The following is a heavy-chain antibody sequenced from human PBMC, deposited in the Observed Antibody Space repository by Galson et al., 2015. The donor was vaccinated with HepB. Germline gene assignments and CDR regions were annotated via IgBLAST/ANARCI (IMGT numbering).Heavy chain of an antibody. D-gene: IGHD2-15*01. J-gene: IGHJ4*02. CDR2: INPSGGST. Sequence: SVKVSCKASGYTFTSYYMHWVRQAPGQRLEWMGIINPSGGSTSYAQKFQGRVTMTRDTSTSTVYMELSSLRSDDTAVYYCAADYCSGGACFSYPGYWGQGTLVTVSS. V-gene: IGHV1-46*01. CDR1: GYTFTSYY. CDR3: AADYCSGGACFSYPGY.